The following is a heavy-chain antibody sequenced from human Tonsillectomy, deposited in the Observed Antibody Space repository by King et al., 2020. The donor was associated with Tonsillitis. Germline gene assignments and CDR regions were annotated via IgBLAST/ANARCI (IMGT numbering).Heavy chain of an antibody. CDR2: IYYSGST. CDR3: ARHDGKAESQIDY. V-gene: IGHV4-39*01. CDR1: GGSISSSSYY. Sequence: LQLQESGPGLVKPSETLSLTCTVSGGSISSSSYYWGWIRQPPGKGLEWIGSIYYSGSTYYNPSLKSRVTISVDTSKNQFSLKLSSVTAADTAVYYCARHDGKAESQIDYWGQGTLVTVSS. J-gene: IGHJ4*02. D-gene: IGHD1-14*01.